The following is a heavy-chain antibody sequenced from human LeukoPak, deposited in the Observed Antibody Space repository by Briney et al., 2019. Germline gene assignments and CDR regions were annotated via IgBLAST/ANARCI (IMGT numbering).Heavy chain of an antibody. CDR3: ARGTTAATPYYFAF. CDR1: GYTFTGYY. D-gene: IGHD2-15*01. CDR2: INPNSGGT. Sequence: ASVKVSCKASGYTFTGYYMHWVRQAPGQGLEWLGWINPNSGGTNYAQKFQGRVTLTRDMSISTAYMELSGLTSDDTAIYYCARGTTAATPYYFAFWGQVTQVTVSS. J-gene: IGHJ4*02. V-gene: IGHV1-2*02.